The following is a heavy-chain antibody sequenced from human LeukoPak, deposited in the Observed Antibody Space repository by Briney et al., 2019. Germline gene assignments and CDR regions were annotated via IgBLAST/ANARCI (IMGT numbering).Heavy chain of an antibody. CDR1: GYTFTSYA. CDR3: ARDGQHRDGYNYVDY. D-gene: IGHD5-24*01. V-gene: IGHV1-18*01. Sequence: ASVKVSCKASGYTFTSYAMNWVRQAPGQGLEWMGWISGYNGNTKYAQKFQGRVTMTTDTSTTTAYMELRSLRFDDTAVYYCARDGQHRDGYNYVDYWGQGTLVTVSS. J-gene: IGHJ4*02. CDR2: ISGYNGNT.